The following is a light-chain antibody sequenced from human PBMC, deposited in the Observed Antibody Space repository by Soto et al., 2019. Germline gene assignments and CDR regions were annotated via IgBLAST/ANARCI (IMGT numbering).Light chain of an antibody. CDR2: AEA. V-gene: IGKV1-39*01. CDR1: QSSSSY. Sequence: DIQGTQSQASLFSCVLGIVTFTCRASQSSSSYLKWYQQKPGNAPKLLIYAEASLQSGVPSRFSGSGSGTDFTLTISGLQPEDVATYYCQHKYIIPLTFGGGTKVDIK. J-gene: IGKJ4*01. CDR3: QHKYIIPLT.